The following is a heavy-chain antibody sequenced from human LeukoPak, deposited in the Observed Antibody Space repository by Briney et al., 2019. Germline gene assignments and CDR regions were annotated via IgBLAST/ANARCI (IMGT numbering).Heavy chain of an antibody. V-gene: IGHV3-21*01. CDR2: ISSSSSYI. Sequence: GGSLRLSCAASGFTFSSYSMNWVRQAPGKGLEWVSSISSSSSYIHYADSVKGRFTISRDNAKNSLYLQMNSLRAEDTAVYYCASGRVATIGDFDFWGQGTLVTVSS. J-gene: IGHJ4*02. CDR3: ASGRVATIGDFDF. CDR1: GFTFSSYS. D-gene: IGHD5-12*01.